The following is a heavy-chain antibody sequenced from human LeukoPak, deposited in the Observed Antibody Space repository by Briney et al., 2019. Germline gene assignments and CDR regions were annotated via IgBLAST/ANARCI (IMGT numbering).Heavy chain of an antibody. CDR3: ARGYYDSSGHDY. CDR2: ISSSSSYI. Sequence: GGSLRLSCAASGFTFSSYSMNWVRQAPGKGLGWVSSISSSSSYIYCADSVKGRFTISRDNAKNSLYLQMNSLRAEDTAVYYYARGYYDSSGHDYWGQGTLVTVSS. D-gene: IGHD3-22*01. V-gene: IGHV3-21*01. CDR1: GFTFSSYS. J-gene: IGHJ4*02.